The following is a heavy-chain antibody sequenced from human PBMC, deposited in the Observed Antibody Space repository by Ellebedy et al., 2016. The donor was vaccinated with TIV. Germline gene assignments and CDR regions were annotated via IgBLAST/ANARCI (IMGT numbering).Heavy chain of an antibody. D-gene: IGHD1-1*01. V-gene: IGHV4-4*02. Sequence: MPSETLSLTCAVSGGSISSSNWWSWVRPPPGKGLEWIGEIYHSGSTNYNPSLKSRVTISVDTSKNQFSLKLSSLTAADTAVYYCARMGPTLPFDYWGQGTLVTVSS. CDR1: GGSISSSNW. CDR2: IYHSGST. J-gene: IGHJ4*02. CDR3: ARMGPTLPFDY.